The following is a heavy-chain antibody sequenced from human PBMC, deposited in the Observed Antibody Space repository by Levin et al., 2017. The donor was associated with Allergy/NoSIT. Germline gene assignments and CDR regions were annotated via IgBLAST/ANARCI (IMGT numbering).Heavy chain of an antibody. V-gene: IGHV4-39*01. CDR1: GGSISSSSYY. D-gene: IGHD6-13*01. CDR2: FYHRGST. Sequence: SETLSLTCTVSGGSISSSSYYWGWIRQPPGTGLEWIGTFYHRGSTYYNPSLKSRVTMSVDTSKNQISLKLSSVTAADTAVYYCARHSQSYSSSWLNYWGQGTLVTVSS. CDR3: ARHSQSYSSSWLNY. J-gene: IGHJ4*02.